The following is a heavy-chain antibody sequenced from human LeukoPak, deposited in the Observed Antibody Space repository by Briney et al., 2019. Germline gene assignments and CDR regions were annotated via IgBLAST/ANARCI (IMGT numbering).Heavy chain of an antibody. D-gene: IGHD4-17*01. CDR2: LKSKTDGGAT. V-gene: IGHV3-15*01. Sequence: PGGSLRLSCAASGFTFSNAWMSWVRQAPGKGLEWVGRLKSKTDGGATDYAAPVKGRFTISRDDSKNTLYLQMNSLKTEDTAVYYCTHDYGDRGGLDYWGQGTLVTVSS. J-gene: IGHJ4*02. CDR1: GFTFSNAW. CDR3: THDYGDRGGLDY.